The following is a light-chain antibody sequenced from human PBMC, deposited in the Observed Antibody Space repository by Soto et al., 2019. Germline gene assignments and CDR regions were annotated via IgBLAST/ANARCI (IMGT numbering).Light chain of an antibody. CDR3: SSYAGSTHVV. V-gene: IGLV2-8*01. J-gene: IGLJ2*01. Sequence: QSALTQPPSASGSPGQSVTISCTGTSSDVGGYNYVFWYQHHPGKAPKLMIYEVSQRPSGVPDRFSGSKSGNTASLTVSGLHAEDDADYYCSSYAGSTHVVFGGGTKLTVL. CDR2: EVS. CDR1: SSDVGGYNY.